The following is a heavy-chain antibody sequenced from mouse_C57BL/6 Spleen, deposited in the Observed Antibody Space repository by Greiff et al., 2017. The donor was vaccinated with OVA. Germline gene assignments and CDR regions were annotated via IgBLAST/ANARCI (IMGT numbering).Heavy chain of an antibody. CDR3: ARSSDDGYYERNYFDY. CDR2: IYPGDGDT. D-gene: IGHD2-3*01. Sequence: VQLQESGPELVKPGASVKISCKASGYAFSSSWMNWVKQRPGKGLEWIGRIYPGDGDTNYNGKFKGKATLTADKSSSTAYMQLSSLTSEDSAVYFCARSSDDGYYERNYFDYWGQGTTLTVSS. CDR1: GYAFSSSW. V-gene: IGHV1-82*01. J-gene: IGHJ2*01.